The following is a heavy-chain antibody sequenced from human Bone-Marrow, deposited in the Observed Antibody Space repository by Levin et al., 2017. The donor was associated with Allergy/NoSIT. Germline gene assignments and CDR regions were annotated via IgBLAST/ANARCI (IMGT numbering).Heavy chain of an antibody. CDR1: GFTFSTFA. D-gene: IGHD3-3*01. V-gene: IGHV3-23*01. Sequence: PGGSLRLSCAASGFTFSTFAMSWVRQAPGKGLEWVSAISGTSERTYYAASVKGRFTISRDNSKDTLFLQMNNLRAEDTAVYYCAKDHSPLTVFGVVSDFDYWGQGTLVTVSS. CDR2: ISGTSERT. CDR3: AKDHSPLTVFGVVSDFDY. J-gene: IGHJ4*02.